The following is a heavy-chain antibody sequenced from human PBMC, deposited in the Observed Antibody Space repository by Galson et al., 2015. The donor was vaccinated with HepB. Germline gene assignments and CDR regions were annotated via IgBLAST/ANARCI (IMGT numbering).Heavy chain of an antibody. J-gene: IGHJ4*02. V-gene: IGHV1-69*04. D-gene: IGHD5-12*01. CDR3: ASFVKVATISVPPY. CDR2: IIPILGIA. CDR1: GYTFTSYG. Sequence: SVKVSCKASGYTFTSYGTSWVRQAPGKGLEWMGRIIPILGIANYAQKFQGRVTITADKSTSTAYMELSSLRSEDTAVYYCASFVKVATISVPPYWGQGTLVTVSS.